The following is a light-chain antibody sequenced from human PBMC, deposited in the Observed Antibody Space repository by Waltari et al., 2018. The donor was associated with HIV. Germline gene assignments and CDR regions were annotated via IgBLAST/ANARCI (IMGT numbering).Light chain of an antibody. CDR2: DHR. J-gene: IGLJ1*01. CDR3: QVWDSSIDRLYV. Sequence: SYVLTQAPSVSVAPGQSARITCGGNNIGSKTVHWYQQKPGQADVVVAEDHRDRPSLIPELFAGSNAGNTATLTISRVEAGDEADYYCQVWDSSIDRLYVFGTGTKVTVL. CDR1: NIGSKT. V-gene: IGLV3-21*02.